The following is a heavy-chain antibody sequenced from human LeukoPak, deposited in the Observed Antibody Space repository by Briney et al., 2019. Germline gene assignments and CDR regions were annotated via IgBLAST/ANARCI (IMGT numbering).Heavy chain of an antibody. CDR2: ISSSSSYI. J-gene: IGHJ4*02. D-gene: IGHD6-6*01. CDR1: GFTLSSYA. V-gene: IGHV3-21*01. Sequence: PGGSLRLSCAASGFTLSSYAMSWVRQGPGKGLEWVSSISSSSSYIYYADSVKGRFTISRDNAKNSLYLQMNSLRAEDTAVYYCARLSDAALKSSIAARTFDYWGQGTLVTVSS. CDR3: ARLSDAALKSSIAARTFDY.